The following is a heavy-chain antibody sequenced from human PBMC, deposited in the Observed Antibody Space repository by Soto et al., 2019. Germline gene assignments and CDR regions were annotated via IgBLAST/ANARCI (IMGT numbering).Heavy chain of an antibody. D-gene: IGHD6-19*01. V-gene: IGHV1-8*01. CDR3: ARAPKQWLVPYDY. J-gene: IGHJ4*02. CDR1: GYTFTSYD. Sequence: ASVKVSCKASGYTFTSYDINWVRQATGQGLEWMGWMNPNSGNTGYAQKFQGRVTMTRNTSISTAYMELSSLRSEDTAVYYCARAPKQWLVPYDYWGQGTLVTVSS. CDR2: MNPNSGNT.